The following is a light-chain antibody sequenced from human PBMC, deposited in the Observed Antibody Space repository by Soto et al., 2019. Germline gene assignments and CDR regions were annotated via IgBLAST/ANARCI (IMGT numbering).Light chain of an antibody. V-gene: IGKV1-9*01. Sequence: IQLTQSPSSLSASVGYRVTITCRASQDIAIYLALYQQKPGEAPKLLIYAASTLYGGVPSRFSGSGSGTDFAPTITSLQAEDFATYYCQQLRMYPSTFGGGTKVDIK. CDR2: AAS. J-gene: IGKJ4*01. CDR3: QQLRMYPST. CDR1: QDIAIY.